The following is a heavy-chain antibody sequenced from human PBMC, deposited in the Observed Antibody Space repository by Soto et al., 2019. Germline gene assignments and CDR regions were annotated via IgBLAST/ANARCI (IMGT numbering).Heavy chain of an antibody. CDR2: ISWNGASI. Sequence: EVQLVESGGGLVQPGRSLRLSCAASGFTFDDYAIHWVRQAPGRGLEWVAGISWNGASIGYADSVKGRFTISRDNAKNSLHLQMHRLRSEATALYYCANLPLYGSGFDCWGQGTLVTVSS. J-gene: IGHJ4*02. V-gene: IGHV3-9*01. CDR3: ANLPLYGSGFDC. D-gene: IGHD3-10*01. CDR1: GFTFDDYA.